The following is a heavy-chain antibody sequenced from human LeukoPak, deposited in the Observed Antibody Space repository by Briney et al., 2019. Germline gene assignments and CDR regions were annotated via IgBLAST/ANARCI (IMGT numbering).Heavy chain of an antibody. Sequence: ASVKVSLTASGSTFTSHGISWVRQAPGQGLEWMGWISAYNGNTNYAQKLQGRVTMTTDTSTSTAYMELRSLRSDDTAVYYCARGSRDYGSSWLLYWYFDLWGRGTLVTVSS. D-gene: IGHD6-13*01. CDR3: ARGSRDYGSSWLLYWYFDL. J-gene: IGHJ2*01. V-gene: IGHV1-18*01. CDR2: ISAYNGNT. CDR1: GSTFTSHG.